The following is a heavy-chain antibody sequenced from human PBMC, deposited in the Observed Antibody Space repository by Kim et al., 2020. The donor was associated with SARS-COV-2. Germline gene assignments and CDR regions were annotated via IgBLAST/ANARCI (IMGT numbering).Heavy chain of an antibody. CDR2: ISYDGSNK. J-gene: IGHJ4*02. Sequence: GGSLRLSCAASGFTFSSYAMHWVRQAPGKGLEWVAVISYDGSNKYYADSVKGRFTISRDNSKNTLYLQMNSLRAEDTAVYYCARDPRSITMIEDPYFDYWGQGTLVTVSS. CDR1: GFTFSSYA. CDR3: ARDPRSITMIEDPYFDY. D-gene: IGHD3-22*01. V-gene: IGHV3-30-3*01.